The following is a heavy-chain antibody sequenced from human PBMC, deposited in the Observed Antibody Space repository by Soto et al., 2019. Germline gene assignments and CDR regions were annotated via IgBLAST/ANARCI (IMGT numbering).Heavy chain of an antibody. CDR3: TSSYNWYEA. Sequence: VGSLRLSCGASGFTFKTYAMNWVRQAPGQGLEWVASISSGRDYIYYADSVKGRFTISRDNAKNSLFLQMNSLRAEDTAVYYCTSSYNWYEAWGQGTLVTVSS. CDR2: ISSGRDYI. CDR1: GFTFKTYA. J-gene: IGHJ5*02. D-gene: IGHD2-15*01. V-gene: IGHV3-21*01.